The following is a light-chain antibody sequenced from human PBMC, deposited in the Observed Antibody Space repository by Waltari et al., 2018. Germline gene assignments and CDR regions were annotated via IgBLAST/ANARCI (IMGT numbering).Light chain of an antibody. V-gene: IGLV2-8*01. Sequence: QSALTQPPSASGSPGQSVTISCTGTSSDIGDYDYVSWYQQHPGKAPKLIISEVNKRPSGVPNRLSASKSGNTASLTVSGLQAEDEADYYCSSYAGNNNLVFGGGTKLTVL. CDR2: EVN. CDR1: SSDIGDYDY. CDR3: SSYAGNNNLV. J-gene: IGLJ2*01.